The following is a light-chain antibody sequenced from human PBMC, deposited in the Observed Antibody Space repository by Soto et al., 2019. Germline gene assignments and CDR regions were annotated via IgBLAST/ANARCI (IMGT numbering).Light chain of an antibody. V-gene: IGKV3-20*01. J-gene: IGKJ1*01. Sequence: EIALTQSPGTLSSSSGERVTLSCRASQSVSNNKVAWYQQKLGQAPRLLIYVASTRAAGIPDRFSGSGSGTDFTLTISRLEPEDLAVYHCQQYGNSPWTFGQGTKVEIK. CDR3: QQYGNSPWT. CDR2: VAS. CDR1: QSVSNNK.